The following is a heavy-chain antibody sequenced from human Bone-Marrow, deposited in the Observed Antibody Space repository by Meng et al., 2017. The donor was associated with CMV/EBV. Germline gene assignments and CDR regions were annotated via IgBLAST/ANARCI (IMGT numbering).Heavy chain of an antibody. J-gene: IGHJ6*02. V-gene: IGHV1-46*01. CDR2: INPSGGST. D-gene: IGHD6-13*01. CDR1: GYTLTSYY. Sequence: ASVKVSCKASGYTLTSYYMHWVRQAPGQGLEWMGIINPSGGSTSYAQKFQGRVTMTRDTSTSTVYMELSRLRSDDTAMYYCAREAAAGRKGPYSDMDVWGQGTTVTVSS. CDR3: AREAAAGRKGPYSDMDV.